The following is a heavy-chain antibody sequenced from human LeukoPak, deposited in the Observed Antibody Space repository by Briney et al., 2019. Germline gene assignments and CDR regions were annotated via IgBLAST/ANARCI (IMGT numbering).Heavy chain of an antibody. CDR2: IYTSGST. CDR1: GASTSVYY. Sequence: ASETLSLTCTVSGASTSVYYWSWIRQSAGKGLEWIGRIYTSGSTNYNPSLKSRVTISVDTSKNQFSLKLSSVTAADTAVYYCAREGYDFWSGYLSWGQGTLVTVSS. D-gene: IGHD3-3*01. J-gene: IGHJ4*02. V-gene: IGHV4-4*07. CDR3: AREGYDFWSGYLS.